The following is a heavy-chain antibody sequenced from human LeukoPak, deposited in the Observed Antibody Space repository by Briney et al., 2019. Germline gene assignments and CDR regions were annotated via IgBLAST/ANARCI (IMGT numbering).Heavy chain of an antibody. V-gene: IGHV3-21*01. CDR1: RFTFSSYS. J-gene: IGHJ4*02. CDR2: ISGSSSYI. D-gene: IGHD3-22*01. CDR3: AKNDYDSSGFDY. Sequence: GGSLRLSCAAFRFTFSSYSMNWVRQAPGKGLEWVSSISGSSSYIHNADSLKGRFTISRDNSKNTLYLQMNSLRAEDTAVYYCAKNDYDSSGFDYWGQGTLVTVSS.